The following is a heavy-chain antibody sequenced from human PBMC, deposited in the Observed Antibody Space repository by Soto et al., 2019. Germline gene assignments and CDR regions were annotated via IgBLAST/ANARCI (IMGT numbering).Heavy chain of an antibody. CDR3: VRSKGGYSYGTPFDY. D-gene: IGHD5-18*01. CDR1: GFTFDDYA. Sequence: EVQLEESGGALVQPGRSLRLYCAASGFTFDDYAMHWVRQVLGKGLEWVSSISWNSGNIGYADSVKGRFTTSRDNAKNYLYLQKNSLRPEDTDLYYCVRSKGGYSYGTPFDYWGQGTLVTVSS. V-gene: IGHV3-9*01. J-gene: IGHJ4*02. CDR2: ISWNSGNI.